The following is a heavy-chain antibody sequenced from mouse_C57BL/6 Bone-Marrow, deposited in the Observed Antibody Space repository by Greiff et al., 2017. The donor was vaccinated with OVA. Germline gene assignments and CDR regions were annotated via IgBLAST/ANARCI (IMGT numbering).Heavy chain of an antibody. J-gene: IGHJ4*01. CDR2: IYPRDGST. CDR3: ARSGYYGSSPMDY. Sequence: VQLQQSGPELVKPGASVKLSCKASGYTFTSYDINWVKQRPGQGLEWIGWIYPRDGSTKYNEKFKGKATLTVDTSSSTAYMELHSLTSEDSAVYFCARSGYYGSSPMDYWGQGTSVTVSS. V-gene: IGHV1-85*01. D-gene: IGHD1-1*01. CDR1: GYTFTSYD.